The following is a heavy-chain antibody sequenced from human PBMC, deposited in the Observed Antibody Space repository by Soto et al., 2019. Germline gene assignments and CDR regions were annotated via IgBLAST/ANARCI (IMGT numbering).Heavy chain of an antibody. D-gene: IGHD2-15*01. V-gene: IGHV4-4*07. J-gene: IGHJ5*02. CDR2: IYTSGST. Sequence: QVQLQESGPGLVKPSETLSLTCTVSGGSISSYYWSWIRQPAGKGLEWIGRIYTSGSTNYKPSLKSRVTGSVDTSKNQFSLKLSSVPDAVTAVYYCARGIGAVPYNWFDTWGQGTLVTVSS. CDR3: ARGIGAVPYNWFDT. CDR1: GGSISSYY.